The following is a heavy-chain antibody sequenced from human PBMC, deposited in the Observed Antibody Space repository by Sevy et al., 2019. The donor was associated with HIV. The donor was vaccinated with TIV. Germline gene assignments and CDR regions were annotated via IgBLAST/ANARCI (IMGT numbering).Heavy chain of an antibody. J-gene: IGHJ4*02. CDR3: VASASY. Sequence: GGSLRLSCAVSGFTFSTYWMNWVRQAPGKGLEWVANINQDGSYKRYVDSVRGRFIISRDNAKNSLYLQMNSLRVDDTALYYCVASASYWGQGTLVTVSS. V-gene: IGHV3-7*01. CDR1: GFTFSTYW. CDR2: INQDGSYK.